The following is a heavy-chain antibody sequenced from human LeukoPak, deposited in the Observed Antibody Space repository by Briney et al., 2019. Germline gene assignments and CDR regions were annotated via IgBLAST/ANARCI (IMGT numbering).Heavy chain of an antibody. J-gene: IGHJ6*02. CDR3: ARLTITTVTSPSGAPGTMDV. CDR2: IYPGDSDT. V-gene: IGHV5-51*01. Sequence: GESLKISCKGSGYSFISYWIGWVRQMPGKGLEWMRIIYPGDSDTRYSPSFQGQVTISADKSISTAYLQWSSLRASDTAMYYCARLTITTVTSPSGAPGTMDVWGQGTTVTVSS. CDR1: GYSFISYW. D-gene: IGHD4-17*01.